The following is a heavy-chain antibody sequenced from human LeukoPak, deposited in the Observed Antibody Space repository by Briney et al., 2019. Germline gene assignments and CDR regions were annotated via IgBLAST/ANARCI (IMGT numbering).Heavy chain of an antibody. D-gene: IGHD2-2*01. CDR2: IYSGGST. V-gene: IGHV3-66*02. CDR1: GFTVSSNY. Sequence: GGSLRLSCAASGFTVSSNYMSWVRQAPGKGLEWVSVIYSGGSTYYAASVKGRFTISRDNSKNTLYLQMNSLRAEDTAVYYCARAFDVPAAYDYWGQGTLVTVSS. CDR3: ARAFDVPAAYDY. J-gene: IGHJ4*02.